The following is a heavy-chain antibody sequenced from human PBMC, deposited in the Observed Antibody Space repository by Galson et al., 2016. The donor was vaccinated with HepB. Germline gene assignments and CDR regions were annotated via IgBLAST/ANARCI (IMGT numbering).Heavy chain of an antibody. V-gene: IGHV3-21*01. D-gene: IGHD1-26*01. CDR1: EFSFSSYS. CDR3: ARDSIIVGATQDIDY. CDR2: ISVSTNYI. J-gene: IGHJ4*02. Sequence: ALRLSCAASEFSFSSYSMNWLRQAPGKGLEWVSSISVSTNYIYYADSVKGRFTISRDNAKNSLYLQINSLRAEDTAVYYCARDSIIVGATQDIDYWGKGTRVTVSS.